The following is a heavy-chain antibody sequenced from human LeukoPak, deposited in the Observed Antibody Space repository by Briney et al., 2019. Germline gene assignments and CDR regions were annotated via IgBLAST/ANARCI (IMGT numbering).Heavy chain of an antibody. CDR3: ARGDYYGSGSYSIFYGMDV. Sequence: GGSLRLSCAASGFTFSDYYMSWIRQAPGKGLEWVSYISSSGSTIYYADSVKGRFTISRDNAKNSLYLQMNSLRAEDTAVYYCARGDYYGSGSYSIFYGMDVWGKGTTVTVSS. D-gene: IGHD3-10*01. CDR2: ISSSGSTI. V-gene: IGHV3-11*04. J-gene: IGHJ6*04. CDR1: GFTFSDYY.